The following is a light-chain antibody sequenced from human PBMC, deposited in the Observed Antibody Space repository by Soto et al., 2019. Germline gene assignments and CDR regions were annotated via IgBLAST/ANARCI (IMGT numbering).Light chain of an antibody. CDR1: ASNIGAGYN. CDR2: END. V-gene: IGLV1-40*01. Sequence: QPVLTQPPSVSGAPGQRITISCTGSASNIGAGYNVHWYQQLPASVPKVVIFENDKRPSGVPDRFSGSKSGTSASLVITGLQAEDEADYYCQFYDSTVGGFVLFGGGTKLTVL. J-gene: IGLJ2*01. CDR3: QFYDSTVGGFVL.